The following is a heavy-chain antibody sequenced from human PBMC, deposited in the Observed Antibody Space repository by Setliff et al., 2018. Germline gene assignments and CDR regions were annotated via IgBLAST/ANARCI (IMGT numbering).Heavy chain of an antibody. CDR3: ARYSSSDPFDV. CDR2: IIPVFRTA. J-gene: IGHJ3*01. Sequence: SVKVSCKTSGYTFDDYGIAWVRQAPGQGLEWMGRIIPVFRTAKYAQKFQGRVTISADESTTTAYMELSSLTSEDTAVFFCARYSSSDPFDVWGQGTLVTVSS. V-gene: IGHV1-69*13. D-gene: IGHD6-6*01. CDR1: GYTFDDYG.